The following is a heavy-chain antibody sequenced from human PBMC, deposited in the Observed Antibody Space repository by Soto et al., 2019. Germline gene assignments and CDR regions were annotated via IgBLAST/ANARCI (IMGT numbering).Heavy chain of an antibody. V-gene: IGHV1-69*01. CDR1: GDNFSKYS. CDR3: ARAWPRGTIIVVESENFGMDV. CDR2: IIPLFGTP. Sequence: QVQLVQSGAEVKKPGSSVTVSCKASGDNFSKYSFSWVRQAPGQGLEWMGGIIPLFGTPDYAQKFQDRVTISADESTTTVYMELSSLRDEDMGVYYCARAWPRGTIIVVESENFGMDVWGQGTAVTVSS. J-gene: IGHJ6*02. D-gene: IGHD3-22*01.